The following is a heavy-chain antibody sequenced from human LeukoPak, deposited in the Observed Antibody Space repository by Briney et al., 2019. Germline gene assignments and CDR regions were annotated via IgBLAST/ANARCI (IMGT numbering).Heavy chain of an antibody. CDR1: GFTFSSYA. Sequence: PGRSLRLSCAASGFTFSSYAMHWVRQAPGKGLEWVAVISYDGSNKYYADSVKGRFTISRDNSKNTLYLQMNSLRAGDTAVYYCARESIARPLFDYWGQGTLVTVSS. V-gene: IGHV3-30-3*01. CDR3: ARESIARPLFDY. J-gene: IGHJ4*02. D-gene: IGHD6-6*01. CDR2: ISYDGSNK.